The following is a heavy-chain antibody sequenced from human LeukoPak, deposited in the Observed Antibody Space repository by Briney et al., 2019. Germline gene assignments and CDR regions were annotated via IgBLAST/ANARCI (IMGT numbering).Heavy chain of an antibody. CDR3: AREWAPCSGGSCYSRFGAFDI. D-gene: IGHD2-15*01. CDR2: ISSGDSYI. CDR1: GFTFNTYS. Sequence: GGSLRLSCTASGFTFNTYSMNWVRQAPGKGLEWISSISSGDSYIHYADSVKGRFMISRDNAKKSLSLQMKSLRAEDTAVYYCAREWAPCSGGSCYSRFGAFDIWGQGTMVTVSS. V-gene: IGHV3-21*01. J-gene: IGHJ3*02.